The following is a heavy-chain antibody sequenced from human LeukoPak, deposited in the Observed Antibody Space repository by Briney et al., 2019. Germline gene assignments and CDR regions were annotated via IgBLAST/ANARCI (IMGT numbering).Heavy chain of an antibody. CDR2: IKQDGSEK. J-gene: IGHJ4*02. D-gene: IGHD3-22*01. V-gene: IGHV3-7*01. CDR3: ARERGDSSGIMGLWFDY. Sequence: GGSLRLSCAAAGFTFSSYWMSWVRQAPGKGLEWVANIKQDGSEKYYVDSVKGRFTISRDNAKNSLYLQMNSLRAEDTAVYYCARERGDSSGIMGLWFDYWGQGTLVTVSS. CDR1: GFTFSSYW.